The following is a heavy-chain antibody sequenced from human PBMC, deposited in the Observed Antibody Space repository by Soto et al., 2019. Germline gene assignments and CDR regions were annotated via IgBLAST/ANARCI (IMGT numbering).Heavy chain of an antibody. V-gene: IGHV1-3*01. Sequence: QVQLVQSGAEVKKPGASVKVSCKASGYAFTTYAMHWVRQAPGQRPEWMGWMNAGNGNTKYSQKFQGRVTITRDTSASTDYMELSSLRSEDTAVYYCARDRHSNGWYPNDAFDIWGQGTMVTVSS. CDR3: ARDRHSNGWYPNDAFDI. CDR2: MNAGNGNT. D-gene: IGHD6-13*01. J-gene: IGHJ3*02. CDR1: GYAFTTYA.